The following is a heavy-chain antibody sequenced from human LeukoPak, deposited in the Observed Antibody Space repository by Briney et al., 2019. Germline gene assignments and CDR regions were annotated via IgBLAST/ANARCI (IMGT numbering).Heavy chain of an antibody. CDR3: AKPTLDYYGSGSYYTHSDYYFDY. CDR2: ISGSGGST. D-gene: IGHD3-10*01. CDR1: GFTFSSYW. Sequence: GGSLRLSCAASGFTFSSYWMSWVRQAPGKGLEWVSAISGSGGSTYYADSVKGRFTISRDNSKNTLYLQMNSLRAEDTAVYYCAKPTLDYYGSGSYYTHSDYYFDYWGQGTLVTVSS. J-gene: IGHJ4*02. V-gene: IGHV3-23*01.